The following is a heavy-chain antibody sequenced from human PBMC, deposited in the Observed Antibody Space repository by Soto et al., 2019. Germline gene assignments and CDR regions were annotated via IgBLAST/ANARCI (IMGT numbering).Heavy chain of an antibody. Sequence: SETLSLTCTVSGGSISSGDYYWSWIRQPPGKGLEWIGYISYSGSTDYNPSLKSRLTISVDTSNNHFSLNLSSVTAADTAVYYCARDTLPSLALFYYYGMDVWGQGTTVTVSS. D-gene: IGHD2-15*01. CDR1: GGSISSGDYY. CDR3: ARDTLPSLALFYYYGMDV. J-gene: IGHJ6*02. CDR2: ISYSGST. V-gene: IGHV4-30-4*01.